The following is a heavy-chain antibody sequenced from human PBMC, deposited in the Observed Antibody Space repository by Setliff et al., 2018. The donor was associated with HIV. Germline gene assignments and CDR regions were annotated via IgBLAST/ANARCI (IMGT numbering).Heavy chain of an antibody. CDR3: AREDASGNHASDF. D-gene: IGHD2-15*01. V-gene: IGHV4-59*05. CDR2: AYFLGNM. J-gene: IGHJ3*01. Sequence: SETLSLTCTVSGGSISSHYWSWIRQPPGRGLEWIGSAYFLGNMYLNPSLKSRVTVSIDTSKNRFSLRVTSVTAADTAVYYCAREDASGNHASDFWGQGKMVTVSS. CDR1: GGSISSHY.